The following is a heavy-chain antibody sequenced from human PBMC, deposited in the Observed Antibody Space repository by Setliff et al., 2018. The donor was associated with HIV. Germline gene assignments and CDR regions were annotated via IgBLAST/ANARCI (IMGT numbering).Heavy chain of an antibody. V-gene: IGHV3-7*03. CDR3: ANLWELGA. Sequence: PGGSVRLSCAASGFTFSSYSMSWVRQAPGKGLEWVATIKQDGSEIYYMDSAKGRFTISRDNARTSLFLEMRSLRDEDTAVYLCANLWELGAWGQGTLVTVSS. CDR2: IKQDGSEI. J-gene: IGHJ5*02. D-gene: IGHD3-16*01. CDR1: GFTFSSYS.